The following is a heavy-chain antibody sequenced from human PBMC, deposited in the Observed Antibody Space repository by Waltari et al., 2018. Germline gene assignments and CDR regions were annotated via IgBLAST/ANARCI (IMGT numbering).Heavy chain of an antibody. V-gene: IGHV4-31*03. CDR2: FYYSGSI. CDR1: CGPLLPVGSS. CDR3: ARSYSRGVIPPFFDY. J-gene: IGHJ4*02. D-gene: IGHD3-10*01. Sequence: QVQLRESGPGLVKPSQTLSLPSTVSCGPLLPVGSSWSWIRQHPGKGLEGIGYFYYSGSIYYNPSLKSRVIISADTSKNEFSLKLSSVTAADTAVYYCARSYSRGVIPPFFDYWGQGTLVTVSS.